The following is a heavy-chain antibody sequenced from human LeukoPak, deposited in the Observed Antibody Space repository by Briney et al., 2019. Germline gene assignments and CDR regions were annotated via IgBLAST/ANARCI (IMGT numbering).Heavy chain of an antibody. CDR3: ARDRAPYDFWSGYSQNWFDP. CDR2: IWYDGSNK. V-gene: IGHV3-30*19. J-gene: IGHJ5*02. Sequence: GGSLRLSCAASGFTFSSYGMHWVRQAPGKGLEWVAVIWYDGSNKYYADSVKGRFTISRDNSKNTLYLQMNSLRAEDTAVYYCARDRAPYDFWSGYSQNWFDPWGQGTLVTVSS. D-gene: IGHD3-3*01. CDR1: GFTFSSYG.